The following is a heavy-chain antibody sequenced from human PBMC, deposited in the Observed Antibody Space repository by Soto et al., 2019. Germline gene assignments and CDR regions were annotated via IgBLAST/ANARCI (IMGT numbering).Heavy chain of an antibody. Sequence: LRLSCAASGFSFSDYSMNWVRQAPGKGLEWVSFIDLSGTTTYYRDSAKGRFTIFKDKSMNTVYLQMNSLTVEDAAVYYCTKERVPDGIYSHAYRGQGALVTVS. D-gene: IGHD2-8*01. J-gene: IGHJ4*02. CDR1: GFSFSDYS. CDR3: TKERVPDGIYSHAY. CDR2: IDLSGTTT. V-gene: IGHV3-23*03.